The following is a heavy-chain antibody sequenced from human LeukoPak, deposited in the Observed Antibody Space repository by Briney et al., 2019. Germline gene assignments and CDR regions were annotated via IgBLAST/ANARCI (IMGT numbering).Heavy chain of an antibody. CDR1: GFTFSSYA. CDR2: ISGSGDII. J-gene: IGHJ5*02. D-gene: IGHD1-26*01. Sequence: GGSLRLSCAASGFTFSSYAMTWVRQVPGKGLEWVSSISGSGDIIYYADSVKGRFTISRDNSKNTLHVQMNSLRAEDTAVYYCAKDSGIYYGWFDPWGQGTLVTVSS. V-gene: IGHV3-23*01. CDR3: AKDSGIYYGWFDP.